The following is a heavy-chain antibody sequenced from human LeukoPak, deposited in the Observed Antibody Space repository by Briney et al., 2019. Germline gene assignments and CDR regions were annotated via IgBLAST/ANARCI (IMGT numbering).Heavy chain of an antibody. V-gene: IGHV1-18*01. J-gene: IGHJ4*02. Sequence: ASVEVSCKASGYTFTSYGISWVRQAPGQGLEWMGWISAYNGNTNYAQKLQGRVTMTTDTSTSTAYMELRSLRSDDTAVYYCARERGYSSSWYEDYWGQGTLVTVSS. CDR1: GYTFTSYG. CDR2: ISAYNGNT. CDR3: ARERGYSSSWYEDY. D-gene: IGHD6-13*01.